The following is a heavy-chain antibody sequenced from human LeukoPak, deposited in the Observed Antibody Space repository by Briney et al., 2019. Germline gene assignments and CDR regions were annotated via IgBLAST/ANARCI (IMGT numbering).Heavy chain of an antibody. CDR3: ARDERGPAY. V-gene: IGHV3-53*01. CDR2: IYSGDGT. D-gene: IGHD3-10*01. J-gene: IGHJ4*02. CDR1: GFTVRSNY. Sequence: GGSLRLSCAASGFTVRSNYMSWVRQAPGKGLEWVSVIYSGDGTYYADSVKGRFTISRDNSKNTLYLQMNSLRAEDTAVYYCARDERGPAYWGQGTLVTVSS.